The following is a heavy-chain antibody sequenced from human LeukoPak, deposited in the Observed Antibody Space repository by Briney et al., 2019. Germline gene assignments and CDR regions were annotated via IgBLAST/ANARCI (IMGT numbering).Heavy chain of an antibody. D-gene: IGHD6-13*01. CDR3: AREGYSSRAFDY. CDR1: GFPFGGFW. Sequence: PGGSLRLSCAASGFPFGGFWMSWVRQAPGKGLEWVAVISYDGSNKYYADSVKGRFTISRDNSKNTLYLQMNSLRAEDTAVYYCAREGYSSRAFDYWGQGTLVTVSS. CDR2: ISYDGSNK. J-gene: IGHJ4*02. V-gene: IGHV3-30*03.